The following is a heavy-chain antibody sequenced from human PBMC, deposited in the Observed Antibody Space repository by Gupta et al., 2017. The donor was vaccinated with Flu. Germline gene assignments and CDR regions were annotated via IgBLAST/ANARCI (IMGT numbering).Heavy chain of an antibody. V-gene: IGHV3-30*18. CDR1: GFMFSSYG. D-gene: IGHD6-19*01. CDR3: AKDKARGWYSLDY. CDR2: VANDGRIK. Sequence: QVQLVQSEGGVVQPGRSLRLSCGGTGFMFSSYGMHWVRQAPGKGLEWGAVVANDGRIKYYADSVKGRFTISRDNSMNVIYLDMSSLRVEDTAVYYCAKDKARGWYSLDYWGQGALVTVS. J-gene: IGHJ4*02.